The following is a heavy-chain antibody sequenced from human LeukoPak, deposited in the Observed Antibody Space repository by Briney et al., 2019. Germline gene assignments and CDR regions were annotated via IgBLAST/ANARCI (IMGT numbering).Heavy chain of an antibody. V-gene: IGHV3-30*04. CDR1: GFTFTSYA. D-gene: IGHD6-19*01. CDR3: VRDRDTSGWLY. Sequence: GGSLRLPCAASGFTFTSYAFHWVRQAPGKGLEWVTVISHDDKNRYYADSVKGRFTISRDNSKNTVYLQMNSLRVEDTAVYFCVRDRDTSGWLYWGQGTLVTVSS. J-gene: IGHJ4*02. CDR2: ISHDDKNR.